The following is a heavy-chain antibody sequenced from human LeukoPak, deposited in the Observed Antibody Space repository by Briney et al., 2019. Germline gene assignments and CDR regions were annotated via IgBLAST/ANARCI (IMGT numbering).Heavy chain of an antibody. Sequence: SETLSLTCAVYGGSFSGYYWSWIRQPPGKGLEWIGEINHSGSTNYNPSLKSRVTISVDTSKNQFSLKLSSVTAADTAVYYCARHVFSLRITYYYDSSDQSFDYWGQGTLVTVSS. CDR2: INHSGST. D-gene: IGHD3-22*01. CDR3: ARHVFSLRITYYYDSSDQSFDY. CDR1: GGSFSGYY. J-gene: IGHJ4*02. V-gene: IGHV4-34*01.